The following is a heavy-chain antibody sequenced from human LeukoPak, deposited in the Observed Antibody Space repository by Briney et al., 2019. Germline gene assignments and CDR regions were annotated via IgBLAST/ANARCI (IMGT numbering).Heavy chain of an antibody. V-gene: IGHV3-21*01. CDR3: ARDPDSVYSSGWTHFDY. CDR1: GFTFSSYS. Sequence: GGSLRLSCAASGFTFSSYSMNWVRQAPGKGLEWVSSISSSSSYIYYADSVKGRFTISRDNAKNSLYLQMNSLRAEDAAVYYCARDPDSVYSSGWTHFDYWGQGTLVTVSS. CDR2: ISSSSSYI. D-gene: IGHD6-19*01. J-gene: IGHJ4*02.